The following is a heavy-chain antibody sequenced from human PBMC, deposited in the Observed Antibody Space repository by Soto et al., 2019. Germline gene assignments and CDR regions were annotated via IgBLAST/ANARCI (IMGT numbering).Heavy chain of an antibody. J-gene: IGHJ4*02. Sequence: SETLSLTCTVSGGSISSYYWSWIRQPPGKGLEWIGYIYYSGSTNYNPSLKSRVTISVDTSKNQFSLKLSSVTAADTAVYYCARHLLVGATTFDYWGQGTLVTVSS. CDR3: ARHLLVGATTFDY. V-gene: IGHV4-59*08. CDR2: IYYSGST. CDR1: GGSISSYY. D-gene: IGHD1-26*01.